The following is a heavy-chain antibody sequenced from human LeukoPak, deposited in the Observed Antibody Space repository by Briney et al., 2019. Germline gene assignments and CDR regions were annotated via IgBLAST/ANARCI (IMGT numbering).Heavy chain of an antibody. J-gene: IGHJ4*02. CDR2: INSDGRST. D-gene: IGHD2-21*02. CDR3: ARGLAYCGGDCYYYFDY. Sequence: GGSLRLSCAASGFTFSSYWMHWVRQAPGKGLVWVSRINSDGRSTSYADSVKGRFTISRDNAKNTLYLQMNSLRAEDTAVYYCARGLAYCGGDCYYYFDYWGQGTLVTVPS. V-gene: IGHV3-74*01. CDR1: GFTFSSYW.